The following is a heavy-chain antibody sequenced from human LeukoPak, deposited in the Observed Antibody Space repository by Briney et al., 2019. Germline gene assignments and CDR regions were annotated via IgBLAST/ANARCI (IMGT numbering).Heavy chain of an antibody. CDR1: GFTVSTNS. D-gene: IGHD5-18*01. V-gene: IGHV3-53*01. Sequence: GGSLRLSCTVSGFTVSTNSMSWVRQAPGKGLEWVSFIYSDNTHYSDSVKGRFTISRDNSKNTLSLELNSLRAEDTAIYYCPRGYTFGNFDYWGQGALVTVSS. CDR3: PRGYTFGNFDY. J-gene: IGHJ4*02. CDR2: IYSDNT.